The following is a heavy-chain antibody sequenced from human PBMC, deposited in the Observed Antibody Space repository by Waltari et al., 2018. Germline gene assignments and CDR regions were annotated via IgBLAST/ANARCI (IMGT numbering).Heavy chain of an antibody. D-gene: IGHD6-13*01. J-gene: IGHJ5*02. V-gene: IGHV4-59*01. CDR1: GCAISSYY. CDR3: ASTGYSSSWYGGDWFDP. CDR2: IYYSGST. Sequence: QVQLQESGPGLGKPSETLSLTCTVAGCAISSYYSSWIRQPPWKGLEWIGYIYYSGSTNDNPSLKSRVTISVDTSKNQFSLKLSSVTAADTAVYYCASTGYSSSWYGGDWFDPWGQGTLVTVSS.